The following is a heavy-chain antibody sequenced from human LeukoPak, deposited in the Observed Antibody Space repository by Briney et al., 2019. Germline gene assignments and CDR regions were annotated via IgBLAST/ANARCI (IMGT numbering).Heavy chain of an antibody. CDR2: IYTSGST. D-gene: IGHD3-22*01. CDR1: GVSMSSHY. J-gene: IGHJ5*02. CDR3: AREGRYYYDSSGYPWFDP. V-gene: IGHV4-4*07. Sequence: PSETLSLTCTVSGVSMSSHYWSWIRQPAGKGLEWLGRIYTSGSTNYNPSLKSRVTMSIDTSNNQFSLKLSSVTAADTAVYYCAREGRYYYDSSGYPWFDPWGQGTLVTVSS.